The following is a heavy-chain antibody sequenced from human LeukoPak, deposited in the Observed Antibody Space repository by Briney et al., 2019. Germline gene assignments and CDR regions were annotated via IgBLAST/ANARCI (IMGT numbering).Heavy chain of an antibody. J-gene: IGHJ4*02. Sequence: KPSGALSLTCTVSGGSISSGSYYWSWIRQPAGKGLEWIGRIYTSGSTNYNPSLKSRVTISVDTSKNQFSLKLSSVTAADTAVYYCASRDSSSSIDYWGQGTLVTVSS. CDR3: ASRDSSSSIDY. V-gene: IGHV4-61*02. D-gene: IGHD6-13*01. CDR1: GGSISSGSYY. CDR2: IYTSGST.